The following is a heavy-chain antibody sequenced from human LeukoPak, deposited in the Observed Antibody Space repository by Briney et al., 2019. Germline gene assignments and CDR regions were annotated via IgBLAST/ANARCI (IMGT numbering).Heavy chain of an antibody. V-gene: IGHV3-48*03. J-gene: IGHJ4*02. CDR2: ISTSGSTI. Sequence: GGSLRLSCAASGFTFSSYEMHWVRLAPGKGLEWLSYISTSGSTIYYADSVKGRFTISRDNARNSLYLQMNSLRADDTALYYCAREGGSGWTFDYWRQGALVTVSS. CDR1: GFTFSSYE. D-gene: IGHD6-19*01. CDR3: AREGGSGWTFDY.